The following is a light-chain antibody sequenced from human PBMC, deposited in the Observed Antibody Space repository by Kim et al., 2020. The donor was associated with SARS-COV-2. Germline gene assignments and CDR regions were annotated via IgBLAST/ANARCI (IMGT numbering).Light chain of an antibody. V-gene: IGKV1-27*01. Sequence: ASVGDRVTITCRASQNISNHLAWYQQKPAKVPKLLISAASTLRPGVPSRFSGSRSGTDFTLTISSLQPEDIATYYCQKYYSAPWTFGQGTKVEIK. CDR2: AAS. CDR3: QKYYSAPWT. J-gene: IGKJ1*01. CDR1: QNISNH.